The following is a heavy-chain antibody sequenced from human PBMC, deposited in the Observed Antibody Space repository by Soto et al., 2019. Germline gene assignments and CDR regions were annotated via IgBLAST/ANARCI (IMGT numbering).Heavy chain of an antibody. J-gene: IGHJ6*02. D-gene: IGHD3-10*01. Sequence: ASVKVSCKASGGTFSSYAISWVRQAPGQGLEWVGGIIPIFGTANYAQKFQGRVTITADESTSTAYMELSSLRSEDTAVYYCARGYGSGSYYNSDYYYYGMDVWGQGTTVTVSS. CDR2: IIPIFGTA. V-gene: IGHV1-69*13. CDR3: ARGYGSGSYYNSDYYYYGMDV. CDR1: GGTFSSYA.